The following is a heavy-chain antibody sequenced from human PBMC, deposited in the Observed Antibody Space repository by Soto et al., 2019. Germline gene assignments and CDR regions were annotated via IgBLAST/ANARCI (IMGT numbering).Heavy chain of an antibody. CDR2: ISGSGGST. D-gene: IGHD6-6*01. CDR1: GFTFSSYA. CDR3: AKGWGIAARPIAAAVLYGMDV. J-gene: IGHJ6*02. Sequence: PVGSLRLSCAASGFTFSSYAMSWVRQAPGKGLEWVSAISGSGGSTYYADSVKGRFTISRDNSKNTLYLQMNSLRAEDTAVYYCAKGWGIAARPIAAAVLYGMDVWGQGTTVTVSS. V-gene: IGHV3-23*01.